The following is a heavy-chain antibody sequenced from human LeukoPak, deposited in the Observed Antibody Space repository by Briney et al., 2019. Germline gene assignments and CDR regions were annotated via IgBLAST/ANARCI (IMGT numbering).Heavy chain of an antibody. J-gene: IGHJ3*02. V-gene: IGHV3-49*04. CDR3: ASWCSGSSCRGPDDFDI. CDR2: ISSKAYGGTT. Sequence: RTLRLSSTASGFTFGVYAMSWVRHAPGKGVGWVGFISSKAYGGTTESAASVKGTFTISRAGSKSIAYLQMTSLETEDTSVYYCASWCSGSSCRGPDDFDIWGQGTMVTVSS. D-gene: IGHD2-15*01. CDR1: GFTFGVYA.